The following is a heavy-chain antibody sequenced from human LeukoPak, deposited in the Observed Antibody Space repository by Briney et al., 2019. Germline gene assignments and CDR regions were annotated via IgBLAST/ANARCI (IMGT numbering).Heavy chain of an antibody. V-gene: IGHV1-2*02. D-gene: IGHD3-3*01. J-gene: IGHJ4*02. CDR2: INPNSGGT. CDR1: GYTFTSYD. Sequence: ASVKVSCKASGYTFTSYDINWVRQAPGQGLEWMGWINPNSGGTNYAQKFQGRVTMTRDTSISTAYMELSRLRSDDTAVYYCGRFDFWSGLYYFDYWGQGTLVTVSS. CDR3: GRFDFWSGLYYFDY.